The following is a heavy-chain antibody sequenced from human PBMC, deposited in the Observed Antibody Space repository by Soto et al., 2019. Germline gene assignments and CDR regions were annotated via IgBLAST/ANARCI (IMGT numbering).Heavy chain of an antibody. V-gene: IGHV3-30*03. J-gene: IGHJ4*02. CDR1: GFTFSSYG. Sequence: QVQLVESGGGVVQPGRSLRLSCAASGFTFSSYGMHWVRQAPGKGLEWVAVISYDGSNKYYADSVKGRFTISRDNSKNTLYLQMYSLRAEDTAVYYCAATWDGYSYGDGVYYFYYWGQGTLVTVSS. CDR3: AATWDGYSYGDGVYYFYY. D-gene: IGHD5-18*01. CDR2: ISYDGSNK.